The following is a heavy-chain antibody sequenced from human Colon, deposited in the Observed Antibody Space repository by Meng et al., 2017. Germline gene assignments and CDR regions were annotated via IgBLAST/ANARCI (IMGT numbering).Heavy chain of an antibody. J-gene: IGHJ4*02. CDR1: GFTFSSFW. CDR3: ARATTVTRIDS. CDR2: INYDGTIT. Sequence: EVPLVEVGGGVVQPGGSLRLSCAASGFTFSSFWMHWVRQAPGKGLGWVSRINYDGTITNYADSVKGRFTISRDNAKNTLSLQVNSLRAEDTAVYYCARATTVTRIDSWGQGTLVTVSS. D-gene: IGHD4-17*01. V-gene: IGHV3-74*01.